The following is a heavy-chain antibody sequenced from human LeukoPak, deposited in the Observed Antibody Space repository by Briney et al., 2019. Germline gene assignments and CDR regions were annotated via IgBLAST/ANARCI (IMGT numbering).Heavy chain of an antibody. CDR2: IYPGDSDT. D-gene: IGHD3-3*01. J-gene: IGHJ4*02. Sequence: GESLKISCKGSGYSFTSYWIGWVRQMPGKGLEWMGIIYPGDSDTRYSPSFQGQVTISADKTISTAYLQWSSLKASDTAMYYCASGRFLEWLLFEYWGQGTLVTVSS. V-gene: IGHV5-51*01. CDR1: GYSFTSYW. CDR3: ASGRFLEWLLFEY.